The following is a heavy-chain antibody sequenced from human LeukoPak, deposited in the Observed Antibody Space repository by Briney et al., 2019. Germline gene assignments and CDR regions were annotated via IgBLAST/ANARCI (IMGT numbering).Heavy chain of an antibody. D-gene: IGHD6-13*01. J-gene: IGHJ4*02. CDR1: GYSFTSYW. Sequence: GESLKISCKGSGYSFTSYWISWVRQMPGKGLEWMGRIDPSDSYTNHSPSFQGHVTISADKSISTAYLQWSSLKASDTAMYYCARNPLEYSSSWYRDYWGQGTLVTVSS. CDR2: IDPSDSYT. CDR3: ARNPLEYSSSWYRDY. V-gene: IGHV5-10-1*01.